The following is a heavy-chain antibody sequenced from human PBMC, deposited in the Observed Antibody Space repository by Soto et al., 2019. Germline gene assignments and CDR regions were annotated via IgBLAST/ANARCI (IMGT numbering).Heavy chain of an antibody. J-gene: IGHJ4*02. Sequence: ASVKVSCKASGGTFSSYAISWVRQAPGQGLEWMGGIIPIFGTANYAQKFQGRVTITADESTSTAYMELSSLRSEDTAVYYCASGRREQLASDWGQGTLVTVSS. D-gene: IGHD6-6*01. CDR2: IIPIFGTA. V-gene: IGHV1-69*13. CDR1: GGTFSSYA. CDR3: ASGRREQLASD.